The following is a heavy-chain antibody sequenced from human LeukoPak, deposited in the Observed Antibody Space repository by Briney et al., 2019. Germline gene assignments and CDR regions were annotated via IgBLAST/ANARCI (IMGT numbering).Heavy chain of an antibody. CDR3: AREQGYCSSTSCYSFDY. J-gene: IGHJ4*02. Sequence: GGSLRLSCAASGFTFSSYAMSWVRQAPGKGLEWVSAISGSGGSTYYADSVKGRFTISRDNSKNTLYLQMNSLRAEDTAVYYCAREQGYCSSTSCYSFDYWGQGTLVTVSS. CDR2: ISGSGGST. D-gene: IGHD2-2*02. V-gene: IGHV3-23*01. CDR1: GFTFSSYA.